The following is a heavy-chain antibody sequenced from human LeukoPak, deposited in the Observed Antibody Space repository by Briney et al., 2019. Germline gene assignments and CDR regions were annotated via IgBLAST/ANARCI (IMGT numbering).Heavy chain of an antibody. Sequence: PGGSLRLSCAASGFTFSSYAVSWVRQAPGVGLEWVSTISGRGGSTFYADSVKGRFTISRDNSKNTLYLQMNSLRAEDTAVYYCAKDHYYGSGFTDYWGQGTLVTVSS. CDR1: GFTFSSYA. CDR3: AKDHYYGSGFTDY. V-gene: IGHV3-23*01. CDR2: ISGRGGST. D-gene: IGHD3-10*01. J-gene: IGHJ4*02.